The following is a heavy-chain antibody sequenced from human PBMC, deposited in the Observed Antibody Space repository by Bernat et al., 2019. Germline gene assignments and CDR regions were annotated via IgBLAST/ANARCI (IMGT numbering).Heavy chain of an antibody. Sequence: EVQLVESGGGLVKPRGSLRLSCAASGFTFSNAWMSWVRQAPGKGLEWVGRIKSKTDGGTTDYAAPVKGRFTISRDDSKNTLYLQMNSLKTEDTAVYYCTTENDMGDFWSGLPGGIWGQGTMVTVSS. CDR1: GFTFSNAW. D-gene: IGHD3-3*01. V-gene: IGHV3-15*01. J-gene: IGHJ3*02. CDR2: IKSKTDGGTT. CDR3: TTENDMGDFWSGLPGGI.